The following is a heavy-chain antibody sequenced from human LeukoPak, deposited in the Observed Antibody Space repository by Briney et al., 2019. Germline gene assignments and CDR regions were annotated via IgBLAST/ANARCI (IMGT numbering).Heavy chain of an antibody. V-gene: IGHV4-59*01. CDR1: GYSITSYY. J-gene: IGHJ4*02. D-gene: IGHD6-13*01. CDR2: IYYSGST. Sequence: ASETLSLTCTVSGYSITSYYWSWIRQSPGKGLEWIGHIYYSGSTNYSPSLKSRVTMSIDTSMNQFSLTLISVTAADTAVYYCARFGAAAGTDYWGQGTLVTVSS. CDR3: ARFGAAAGTDY.